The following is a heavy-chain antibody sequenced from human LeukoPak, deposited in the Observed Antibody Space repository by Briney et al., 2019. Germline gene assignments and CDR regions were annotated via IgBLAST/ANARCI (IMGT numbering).Heavy chain of an antibody. D-gene: IGHD6-6*01. Sequence: SETLSLTCTVSGGSISSGSDYWSWIRQPAGEGLEWVGHIWPSGSTNYNPSLKNRVIMAVDKSKNQFSLKLSSVTAADTAVYYCAREANIADRRGLFDYRGQGTLVTVSS. J-gene: IGHJ4*02. CDR1: GGSISSGSDY. CDR3: AREANIADRRGLFDY. CDR2: IWPSGST. V-gene: IGHV4-61*09.